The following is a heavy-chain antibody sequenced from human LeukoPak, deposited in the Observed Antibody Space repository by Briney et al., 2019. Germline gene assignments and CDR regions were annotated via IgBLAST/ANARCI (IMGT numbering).Heavy chain of an antibody. J-gene: IGHJ4*02. V-gene: IGHV4-59*01. CDR3: ARWVGSYGQDY. CDR2: IYYSGST. Sequence: SETLSLTCTVSGGSISSYYWSWIRQPPGKGLAWIGYIYYSGSTNYNPSLKSRVTISVDTSKNQFSLKLSSVTAADTAVYYCARWVGSYGQDYWGQGTLVTVSS. D-gene: IGHD5-18*01. CDR1: GGSISSYY.